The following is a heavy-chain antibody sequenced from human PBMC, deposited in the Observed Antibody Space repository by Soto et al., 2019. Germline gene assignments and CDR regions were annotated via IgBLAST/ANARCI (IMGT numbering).Heavy chain of an antibody. CDR1: GGSISSYY. CDR3: ARSIAARHYNWFDP. V-gene: IGHV4-59*01. D-gene: IGHD6-6*01. Sequence: SETLSLTCTVSGGSISSYYWSWIRQPPGKGLEWIGYIYYSGSTNYNPSLKSRVTISVGTSKNQFSLKLSSVTAADTAVYYCARSIAARHYNWFDPWGQGTLVTVSS. CDR2: IYYSGST. J-gene: IGHJ5*02.